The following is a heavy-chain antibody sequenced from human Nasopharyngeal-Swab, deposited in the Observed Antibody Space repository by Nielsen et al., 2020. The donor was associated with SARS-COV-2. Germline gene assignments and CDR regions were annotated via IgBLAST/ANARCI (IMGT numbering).Heavy chain of an antibody. D-gene: IGHD6-6*01. CDR1: GGTLTTYS. Sequence: SVKVSCKTSGGTLTTYSIAWVRQAPGQGLEWMGWIFPLYGSVDYAQRFQGRVTITADESTNTAHMELSSLRSEDTAMYYCARGIEYSSSSWFEYWGQGTLVTVSS. CDR2: IFPLYGSV. V-gene: IGHV1-69*13. J-gene: IGHJ4*02. CDR3: ARGIEYSSSSWFEY.